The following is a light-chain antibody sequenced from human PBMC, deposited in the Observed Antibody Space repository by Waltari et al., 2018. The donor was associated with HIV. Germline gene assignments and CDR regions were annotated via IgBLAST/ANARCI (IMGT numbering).Light chain of an antibody. CDR2: EVT. CDR1: SGDVVGYNF. J-gene: IGLJ1*01. V-gene: IGLV2-14*03. CDR3: CSYTSSNTYD. Sequence: QSALTQPASVSGSPGQSITISCTGTSGDVVGYNFVSWYQQHPGKAPKLIIYEVTYRPSGVSDRFSGSKSGNTASLTISGLQAEDEADYYCCSYTSSNTYDFGTGTTVTVL.